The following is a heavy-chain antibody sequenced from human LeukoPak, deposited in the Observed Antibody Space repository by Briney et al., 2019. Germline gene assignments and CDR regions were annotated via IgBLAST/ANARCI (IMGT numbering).Heavy chain of an antibody. CDR1: GYTFTGYY. D-gene: IGHD6-19*01. V-gene: IGHV1-2*02. J-gene: IGHJ4*02. CDR3: ARVGYSSGWYPNDY. CDR2: INPNSGGT. Sequence: GASVKVSCKASGYTFTGYYMHWVRQAPGQGLEWMGWINPNSGGTNYAQKFQGRVTMTRDTSISTAYMELSRLRSDDTAVYYCARVGYSSGWYPNDYWGQGTLVTVSS.